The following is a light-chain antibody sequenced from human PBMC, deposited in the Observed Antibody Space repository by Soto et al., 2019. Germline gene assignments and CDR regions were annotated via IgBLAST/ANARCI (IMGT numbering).Light chain of an antibody. Sequence: DIQITQSPSSLSSSVGDRVTITCGASQSISSYLNWYQQKPGKAPKLLIYAASTLQSGVPSRFSGSGSGTDFTLTISSLQSEDFATYYCQQLNTYPITFGQGTRLENK. V-gene: IGKV1-9*01. J-gene: IGKJ5*01. CDR3: QQLNTYPIT. CDR1: QSISSY. CDR2: AAS.